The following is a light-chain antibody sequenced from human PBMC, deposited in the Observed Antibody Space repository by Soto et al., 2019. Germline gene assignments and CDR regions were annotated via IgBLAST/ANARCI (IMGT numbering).Light chain of an antibody. V-gene: IGKV3-15*01. CDR1: QSISSN. CDR3: QQYNNWPRAT. J-gene: IGKJ4*01. Sequence: DILRTPSSPTMSVSTGERATLSFRSSQSISSNLAWYQQKPGQAPRLLMFRTSSRATGFPARFSGSGSGTEFNLTISSLQSEDFGVYYCQQYNNWPRATFGGGTKVDIK. CDR2: RTS.